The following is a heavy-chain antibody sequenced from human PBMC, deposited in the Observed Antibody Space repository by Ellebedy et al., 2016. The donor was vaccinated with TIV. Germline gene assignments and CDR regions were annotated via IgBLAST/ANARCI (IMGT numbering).Heavy chain of an antibody. V-gene: IGHV4-34*01. J-gene: IGHJ5*02. Sequence: SETLSLTCAVYGGSFSGYYWSWIRQPPGKGLEWIGEINHSGSTNYNPSLKSRVTVSVDTSKNQFSLKLRSVTAADTAVYYCAADHESAYCSGGSCGFDPWGQGTLVTVSS. CDR2: INHSGST. CDR3: AADHESAYCSGGSCGFDP. CDR1: GGSFSGYY. D-gene: IGHD2-15*01.